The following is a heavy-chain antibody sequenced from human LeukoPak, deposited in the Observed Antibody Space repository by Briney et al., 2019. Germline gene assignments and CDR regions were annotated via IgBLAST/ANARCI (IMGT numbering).Heavy chain of an antibody. J-gene: IGHJ4*02. CDR2: IYTSGST. D-gene: IGHD3-22*01. Sequence: PSETLSLTCTASGGSISSYCWSWIRQPAGKGLEWIGRIYTSGSTNYNPSLKSRVTMSVDTSKNQFSLKLSSVTAADTAVYYCARLDYYDSSGHVIDYWGQGTLVTVSS. CDR3: ARLDYYDSSGHVIDY. V-gene: IGHV4-4*07. CDR1: GGSISSYC.